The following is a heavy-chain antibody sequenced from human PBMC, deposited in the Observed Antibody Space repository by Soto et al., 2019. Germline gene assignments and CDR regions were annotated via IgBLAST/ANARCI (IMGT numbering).Heavy chain of an antibody. V-gene: IGHV1-2*02. CDR1: GYAFTKYH. D-gene: IGHD3-10*01. CDR3: ARDSGYGSGASVNHYLDY. CDR2: INPGSGVT. J-gene: IGHJ4*01. Sequence: SGEVSFKASGYAFTKYHMHWVRQAPGQGLEWMGWINPGSGVTNQAQKFQGRVTMTRDTSITTTYMELNSLRAEDTAVYYCARDSGYGSGASVNHYLDYWGHGTLVTVSS.